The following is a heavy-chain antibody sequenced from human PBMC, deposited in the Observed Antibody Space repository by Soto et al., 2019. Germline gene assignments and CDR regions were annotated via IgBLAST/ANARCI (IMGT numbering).Heavy chain of an antibody. CDR3: ARSVEGHFDY. Sequence: EVQLVESGGDLVQRGGSPRLSCVASGFTFSVYSMNWVRQAPGKGLEWFSYITSDTKTIKYADSVKGRFTISRDNAKNSLYLQMNSLRDEDTAVYYCARSVEGHFDYWGQGTVVTVSS. J-gene: IGHJ4*02. CDR2: ITSDTKTI. V-gene: IGHV3-48*02. CDR1: GFTFSVYS. D-gene: IGHD6-19*01.